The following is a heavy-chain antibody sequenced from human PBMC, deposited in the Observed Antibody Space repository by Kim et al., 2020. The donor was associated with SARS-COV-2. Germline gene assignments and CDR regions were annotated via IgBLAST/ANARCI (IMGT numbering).Heavy chain of an antibody. Sequence: GGSLRLSCAASGFAFSTSWMTWVRQAPGKGLEWVANIKQDGDTFYVDSVKGRFTISRDNAKDSLYLQMNSLRADDTAIYYCARGAYTGGWYPDYFDYWGQGTLVTVSS. CDR3: ARGAYTGGWYPDYFDY. V-gene: IGHV3-7*01. D-gene: IGHD6-19*01. CDR2: IKQDGDT. J-gene: IGHJ4*02. CDR1: GFAFSTSW.